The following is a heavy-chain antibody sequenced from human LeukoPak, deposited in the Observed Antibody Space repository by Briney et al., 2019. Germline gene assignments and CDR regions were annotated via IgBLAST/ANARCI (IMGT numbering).Heavy chain of an antibody. D-gene: IGHD2-2*01. CDR2: ISGSGGST. Sequence: PGGSLRLSCSASGFTFSTYWMTWVRQAPGKGLEWVSAISGSGGSTYYADSVKGRFTISRDNSKNTLYLQMNSLRAEDTAIYYCAKDKCSSTSCYGNWFDPWGQGTLVTVSS. CDR1: GFTFSTYW. CDR3: AKDKCSSTSCYGNWFDP. V-gene: IGHV3-23*01. J-gene: IGHJ5*02.